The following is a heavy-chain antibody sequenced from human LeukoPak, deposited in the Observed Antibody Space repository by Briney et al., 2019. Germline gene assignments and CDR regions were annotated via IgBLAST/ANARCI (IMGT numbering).Heavy chain of an antibody. J-gene: IGHJ4*02. Sequence: SETLSLTCSVSGGSISSTSYYWSWIRQPPGKGLEWIGYIYYSGSIDYNPSLKSRVVISVDTSKNQFSLRLSSVTAADTAVYYCARERVSGGLYHFDHWGQGILVTVSS. V-gene: IGHV4-61*01. CDR1: GGSISSTSYY. CDR3: ARERVSGGLYHFDH. D-gene: IGHD2-2*02. CDR2: IYYSGSI.